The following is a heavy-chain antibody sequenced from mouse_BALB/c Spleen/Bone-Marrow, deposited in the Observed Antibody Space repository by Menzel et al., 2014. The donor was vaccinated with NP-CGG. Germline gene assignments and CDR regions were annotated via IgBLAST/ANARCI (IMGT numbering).Heavy chain of an antibody. CDR1: GFNIKDTY. V-gene: IGHV14-3*02. CDR2: IDLANGNT. CDR3: AKYNYGLYFDV. Sequence: EVKLEESGAELVKPGASVKLSCTASGFNIKDTYIHWVKQRPEQGLEWIGRIDLANGNTKYDPKFQGKATITADTSSNSAYLQLSSLTPEDTAVYYCAKYNYGLYFDVWGAGTTVTVSS. D-gene: IGHD1-3*01. J-gene: IGHJ1*01.